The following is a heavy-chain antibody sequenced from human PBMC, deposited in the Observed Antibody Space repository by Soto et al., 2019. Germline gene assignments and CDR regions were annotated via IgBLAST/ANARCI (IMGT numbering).Heavy chain of an antibody. V-gene: IGHV3-33*01. CDR2: IWYDGSNK. Sequence: GGSLRLSCAASGFTFSSYGMDWVRQAPGKGLEWVAVIWYDGSNKYYADSVKGRFTISRDNSKNTLYLQMNSLRAEDTAVYYCARDGRIMVSYFDYWGQGTLVTVSS. D-gene: IGHD3-16*01. CDR1: GFTFSSYG. J-gene: IGHJ4*02. CDR3: ARDGRIMVSYFDY.